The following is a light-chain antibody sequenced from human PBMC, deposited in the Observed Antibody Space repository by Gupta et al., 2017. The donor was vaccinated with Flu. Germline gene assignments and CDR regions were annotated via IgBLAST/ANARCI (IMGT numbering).Light chain of an antibody. CDR1: NIGSKS. CDR3: QAWDSSSDHFV. V-gene: IGLV3-21*02. Sequence: SYVLTQPLSVSVAPGQTARITCGGNNIGSKSVHWYQQKPGQAPVVVVYGDSVRPSGIPERFSGSNSGKTATLTTTRVEAGDEADYYCQAWDSSSDHFVFGGGTKLNVL. CDR2: GDS. J-gene: IGLJ2*01.